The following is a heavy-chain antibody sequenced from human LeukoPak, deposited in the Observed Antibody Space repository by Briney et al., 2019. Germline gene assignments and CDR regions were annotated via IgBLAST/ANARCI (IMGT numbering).Heavy chain of an antibody. CDR2: MYYSGST. CDR3: ARYSSSSGWFDS. Sequence: SETLSLTCTVSGGSISSSTYYWGWIRQPPGKGLEWIGVMYYSGSTNYNPSLKSRVTISVDTSKNQFSLKLSSVTAADTAVYYCARYSSSSGWFDSWGQGTLVTVSS. D-gene: IGHD6-6*01. V-gene: IGHV4-39*01. CDR1: GGSISSSTYY. J-gene: IGHJ5*01.